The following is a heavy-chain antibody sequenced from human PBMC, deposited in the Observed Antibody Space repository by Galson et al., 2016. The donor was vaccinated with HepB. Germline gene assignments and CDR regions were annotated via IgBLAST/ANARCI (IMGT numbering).Heavy chain of an antibody. CDR1: GFTFDSYD. V-gene: IGHV3-23*01. CDR3: AKDRASRLSSRGWLTNDALDI. D-gene: IGHD6-19*01. CDR2: ISAGGGRT. Sequence: SLRLSCAVSGFTFDSYDMSWVRQAPGKGPEWVSAISAGGGRTNYVDSVKGRFTISRDNSKSTLYLQMNSLRVDDTALYYCAKDRASRLSSRGWLTNDALDIWGQGQWSPSLQ. J-gene: IGHJ3*02.